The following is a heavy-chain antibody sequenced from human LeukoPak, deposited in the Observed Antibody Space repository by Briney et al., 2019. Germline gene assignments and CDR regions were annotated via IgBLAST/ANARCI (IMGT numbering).Heavy chain of an antibody. D-gene: IGHD5-24*01. CDR3: ARHPRDGATTYFDY. CDR1: GGSISSDTYY. J-gene: IGHJ4*02. CDR2: VYYSGST. Sequence: SEALSLTCTVSGGSISSDTYYWGWIRQSPGKGLEWIGSVYYSGSTYYNPSLKSRVTISVDTSKNQLSLKVTSVTAADTAVYYCARHPRDGATTYFDYWGQGTLVTVSS. V-gene: IGHV4-39*01.